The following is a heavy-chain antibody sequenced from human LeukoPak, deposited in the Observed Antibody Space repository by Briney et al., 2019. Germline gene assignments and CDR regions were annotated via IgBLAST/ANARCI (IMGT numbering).Heavy chain of an antibody. CDR2: IYYSGST. CDR3: ARASRYDYVWGSYRPPSFDY. V-gene: IGHV4-31*03. D-gene: IGHD3-16*02. J-gene: IGHJ4*02. Sequence: SQTLSLTCTVSGGSISSGGYYWSWIRQHPGKGLEWIGYIYYSGSTYYNPSLKSRVTISVDTSKNQFSLKLSSVTAADTAVYYCARASRYDYVWGSYRPPSFDYWGQGTLVTVSS. CDR1: GGSISSGGYY.